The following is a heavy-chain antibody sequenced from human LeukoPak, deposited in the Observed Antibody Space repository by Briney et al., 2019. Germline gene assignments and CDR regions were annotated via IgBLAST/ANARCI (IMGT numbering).Heavy chain of an antibody. J-gene: IGHJ4*02. Sequence: SVNVSFKSAVGSGSSYAISWVWLGPGPGLGWVWRILPIFGTATSAQKFQGRVTITADKSTSTAYMELSSLRSEDTAVYYCARDRNSGEMATITDYWGQGTLVTVSS. CDR1: VGSGSSYA. V-gene: IGHV1-69*06. CDR3: ARDRNSGEMATITDY. D-gene: IGHD5-24*01. CDR2: ILPIFGTA.